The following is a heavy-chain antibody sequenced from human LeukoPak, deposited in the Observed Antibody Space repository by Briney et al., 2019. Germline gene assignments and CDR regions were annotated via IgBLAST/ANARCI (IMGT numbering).Heavy chain of an antibody. CDR1: GDSVSSNSVA. Sequence: SQTLSLTCAISGDSVSSNSVAWNWFRQSPSRGLEWLGRTYYTSKWNNDYAESVQSRIAVNPDTSKNQFSLYLNSVTLEDTAVYYCARRASRRFDPWGQGTLVTVSS. CDR2: TYYTSKWNN. CDR3: ARRASRRFDP. J-gene: IGHJ5*02. V-gene: IGHV6-1*01.